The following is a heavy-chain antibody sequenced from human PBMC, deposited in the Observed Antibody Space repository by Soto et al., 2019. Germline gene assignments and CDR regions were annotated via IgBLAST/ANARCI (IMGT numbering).Heavy chain of an antibody. Sequence: SETLSLTCTVSGGSISSYYWSWIRQPPGKGLEWIGYIYYSGSTNYNPSLKSRVTISVDTSKNQFSLKLSSVTAADTAVYYCAGEGGYCSSTSCYTVSSDAFDIWGKGTMVTVSS. V-gene: IGHV4-59*01. CDR1: GGSISSYY. D-gene: IGHD2-2*02. J-gene: IGHJ3*02. CDR3: AGEGGYCSSTSCYTVSSDAFDI. CDR2: IYYSGST.